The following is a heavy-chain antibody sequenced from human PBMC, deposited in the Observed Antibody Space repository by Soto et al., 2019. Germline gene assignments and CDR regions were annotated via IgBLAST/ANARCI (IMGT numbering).Heavy chain of an antibody. Sequence: QVQLQESGPGLVKPSQTLSLTCIVSGDSITSGNYYWSWIRQHPGKGLEWIGYIHHSGNTYYIPSINSRLSLSMDTSKNQFSLQLSSVTAADTALYYCARPNYDIFTGLSGFDIWGQGTMVTVSS. J-gene: IGHJ3*02. CDR1: GDSITSGNYY. CDR3: ARPNYDIFTGLSGFDI. V-gene: IGHV4-31*03. D-gene: IGHD3-9*01. CDR2: IHHSGNT.